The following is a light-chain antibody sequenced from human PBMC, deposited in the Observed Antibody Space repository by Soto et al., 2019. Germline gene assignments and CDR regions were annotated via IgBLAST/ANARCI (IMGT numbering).Light chain of an antibody. CDR2: AAS. V-gene: IGKV1-6*01. CDR1: QCSRNE. CDR3: LQDYNYHRT. Sequence: AIQMTQSPSSLSASVGDRVTITCRASQCSRNELGWYQQKPGQAPKLLIYAASSLLSGVPSRFSGSGSGTDFPLTISSLQPEDFATYYCLQDYNYHRTFGQGTRVEIK. J-gene: IGKJ1*01.